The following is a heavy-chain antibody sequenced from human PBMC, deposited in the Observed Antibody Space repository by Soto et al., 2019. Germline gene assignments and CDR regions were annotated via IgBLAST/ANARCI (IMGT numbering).Heavy chain of an antibody. CDR1: GFSFSSSW. CDR3: VRDRRLRGQPFDI. D-gene: IGHD2-21*02. V-gene: IGHV3-74*03. CDR2: ISFDGTAT. Sequence: DVQLVESGGGLVQPGGSLRLSCAASGFSFSSSWMHWVRQAPGKGLVWVSRISFDGTATTSADAVKGRFIISRDNAKNTLSLQMQSFRADDPAMYYCVRDRRLRGQPFDIWGQGTFVSVSS. J-gene: IGHJ3*02.